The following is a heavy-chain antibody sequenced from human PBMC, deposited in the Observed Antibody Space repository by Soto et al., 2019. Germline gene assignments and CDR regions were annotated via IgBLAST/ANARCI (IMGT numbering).Heavy chain of an antibody. D-gene: IGHD5-18*01. CDR1: GFTFSSYT. J-gene: IGHJ5*02. V-gene: IGHV3-21*01. CDR2: ISSSGSYI. Sequence: PGGSLRLSCAASGFTFSSYTMNWVRQAPGKGLEWASSISSSGSYIHYADSVKGRFTISRDNAKNSLFLQMDSLRAEDTAVYYCARDVETSMDGLNYFDPWGQGTLVTVSS. CDR3: ARDVETSMDGLNYFDP.